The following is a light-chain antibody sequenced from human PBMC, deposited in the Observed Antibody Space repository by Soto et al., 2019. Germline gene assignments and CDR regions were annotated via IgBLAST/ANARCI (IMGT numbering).Light chain of an antibody. J-gene: IGKJ1*01. V-gene: IGKV1-5*03. Sequence: DIQMTHSPSTLSASVLYIVTITFRASQSINNYLALYQQKPGKAPKLLIYKASSLESGVPSRFSGSGSGTEFTLTISSLQPDDFATYYCQNYHSSPWKFGQGTKVDIK. CDR1: QSINNY. CDR2: KAS. CDR3: QNYHSSPWK.